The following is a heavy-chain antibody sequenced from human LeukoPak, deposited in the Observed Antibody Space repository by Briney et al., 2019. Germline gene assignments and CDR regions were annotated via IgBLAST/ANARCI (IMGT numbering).Heavy chain of an antibody. CDR2: IYTSGNT. CDR1: GGSISSGSYY. J-gene: IGHJ4*02. V-gene: IGHV4-61*02. Sequence: PSETLSLTCTVSGGSISSGSYYWSWIRQPAGKGLEWIGRIYTSGNTNYNPSLKSRVTISVDTSKNQFSLKLSSVTAADTAVYYCAREGTFCSGGRCNSGYFDYWGQGTLVTVSS. CDR3: AREGTFCSGGRCNSGYFDY. D-gene: IGHD2-15*01.